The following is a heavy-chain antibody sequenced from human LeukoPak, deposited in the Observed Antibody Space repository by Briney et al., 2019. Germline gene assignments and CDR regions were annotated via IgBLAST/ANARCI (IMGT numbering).Heavy chain of an antibody. CDR2: IYTSGST. CDR1: GGSISSYY. J-gene: IGHJ2*01. D-gene: IGHD6-19*01. CDR3: ARGPRVIIWQYYWYFDL. V-gene: IGHV4-4*07. Sequence: SETLSLTCTVSGGSISSYYWSWIRQPAGKGLEWIGRIYTSGSTNYNPSLKSRVTMSVDTSKNQFSLKLSSVTAADTAVYYCARGPRVIIWQYYWYFDLWGRGTLVTVSS.